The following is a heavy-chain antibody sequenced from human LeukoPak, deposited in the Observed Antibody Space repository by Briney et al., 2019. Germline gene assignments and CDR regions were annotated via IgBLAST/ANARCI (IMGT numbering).Heavy chain of an antibody. D-gene: IGHD5-24*01. CDR1: GGTFSSYA. J-gene: IGHJ4*02. CDR3: ARVEMATTSFDY. V-gene: IGHV1-69*05. CDR2: IIPIFGTA. Sequence: GASVKVSCKASGGTFSSYAISWVRQAPGQGLEWMGGIIPIFGTANYAQKFQGRVTITTDESTSTAYMELSSLRSEDTAVYYCARVEMATTSFDYWGQGTLVTVSS.